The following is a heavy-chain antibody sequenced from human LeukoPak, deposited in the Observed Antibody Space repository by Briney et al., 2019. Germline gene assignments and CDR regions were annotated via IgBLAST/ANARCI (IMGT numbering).Heavy chain of an antibody. CDR3: ARDLTVAAAGLNWYFDL. V-gene: IGHV4-30-4*01. Sequence: SQTLSLTCTVSGGSIRSGDYYWSWIRQPPGKGLEWIGYIYYSGSTYYNPSLKSRVTISVDTSKNQFSLKLSSVTAADTAVYYCARDLTVAAAGLNWYFDLWGRGTLVTVSS. CDR2: IYYSGST. CDR1: GGSIRSGDYY. J-gene: IGHJ2*01. D-gene: IGHD6-13*01.